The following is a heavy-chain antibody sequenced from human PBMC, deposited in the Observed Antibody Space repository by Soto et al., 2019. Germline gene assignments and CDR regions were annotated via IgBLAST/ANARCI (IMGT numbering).Heavy chain of an antibody. J-gene: IGHJ6*02. CDR3: ARGDYYYYGMDV. CDR2: IYYSGST. Sequence: PSETLSLTCTVSGGSISSYYWSWIRQPPGKGLEWIGYIYYSGSTNYNPSLKSRVTISVDTSKNQLSLKLSSVTAADTAVYYCARGDYYYYGMDVWGQGTTVTVSS. V-gene: IGHV4-59*01. CDR1: GGSISSYY.